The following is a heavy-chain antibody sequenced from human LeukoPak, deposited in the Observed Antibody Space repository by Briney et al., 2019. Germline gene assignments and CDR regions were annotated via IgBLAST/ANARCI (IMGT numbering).Heavy chain of an antibody. CDR3: ARDLRGYSYYYGMDV. V-gene: IGHV1-46*01. J-gene: IGHJ6*02. CDR1: GYTFTSYY. Sequence: ASVKVSCKASGYTFTSYYMHWVRQAPGQGLEGMGIINPSGGSTSYAQKFQGRVTMTRDTSTSTVYMELSSLRSEDTAVYYGARDLRGYSYYYGMDVWGQGTTVTVSS. CDR2: INPSGGST. D-gene: IGHD5-12*01.